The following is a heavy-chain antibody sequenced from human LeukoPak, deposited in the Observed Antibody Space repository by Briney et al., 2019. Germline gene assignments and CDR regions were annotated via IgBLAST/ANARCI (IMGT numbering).Heavy chain of an antibody. CDR3: AKFFDD. V-gene: IGHV3-21*01. CDR2: ISNSSSYI. Sequence: GGTLRLSCAASGFIFSDYTMNWVRQAPGRGLEWVSSISNSSSYIYYADSVRGRFTISRDNAKNSLFLQMNSLTADDTAVYYCAKFFDDWGQGTLVTVSS. CDR1: GFIFSDYT. J-gene: IGHJ4*02.